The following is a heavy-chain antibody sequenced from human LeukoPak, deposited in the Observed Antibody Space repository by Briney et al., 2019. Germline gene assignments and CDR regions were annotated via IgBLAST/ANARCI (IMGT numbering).Heavy chain of an antibody. V-gene: IGHV3-21*01. Sequence: GGSLRLSCAASGFTFSSYSMNWVRHAPGKGLEWVSSISSSSSYIYYADSVKGRFTISRDNAKNSLYLQMNSLRAEDTAVYYCARDRHILTGYYTLPFDYWGQGTLVTVSS. CDR2: ISSSSSYI. D-gene: IGHD3-9*01. CDR1: GFTFSSYS. CDR3: ARDRHILTGYYTLPFDY. J-gene: IGHJ4*02.